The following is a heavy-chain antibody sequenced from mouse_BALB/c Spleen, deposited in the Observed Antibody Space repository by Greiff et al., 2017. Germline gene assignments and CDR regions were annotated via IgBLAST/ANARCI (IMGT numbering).Heavy chain of an antibody. D-gene: IGHD2-2*01. J-gene: IGHJ3*01. CDR3: ARGGYDVGAWFAY. CDR2: ISDGGSYT. V-gene: IGHV5-4*02. CDR1: GFTFSDYY. Sequence: EVQLVESGGGLVKPGGSLKLSCAASGFTFSDYYMYWVRQTPEKRLEWVATISDGGSYTYYPDSVKGRFTISRDNAKNTLYLEMSSLRSEDTAMYYCARGGYDVGAWFAYWGQGTLVTVSA.